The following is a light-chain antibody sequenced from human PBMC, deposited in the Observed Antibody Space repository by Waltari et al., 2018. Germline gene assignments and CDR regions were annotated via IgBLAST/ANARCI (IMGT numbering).Light chain of an antibody. CDR2: KAS. CDR3: QQYNSYSLLT. J-gene: IGKJ4*01. CDR1: QCISNW. V-gene: IGKV1-5*03. Sequence: DIQMTQSPSTLSASVGDRVTITCRASQCISNWLAWYQQKPGKAPKLLIYKASPLESGVPSRFSGSGSGTEFTLTISSLQPDDFATYYCQQYNSYSLLTFGGGTKVEIK.